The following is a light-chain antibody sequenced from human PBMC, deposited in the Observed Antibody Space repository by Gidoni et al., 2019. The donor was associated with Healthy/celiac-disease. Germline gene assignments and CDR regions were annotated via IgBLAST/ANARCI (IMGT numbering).Light chain of an antibody. Sequence: NFMLTQPHSVSESPGKTVTISGTRSSGSIASNYVQWYQQRPGSAPTTVIYEDNQRPSGVPDRFSGSIDSSSNSASLTISGLKTEDEADYYCQSYDSTPWVFGGGTKLTVL. V-gene: IGLV6-57*04. J-gene: IGLJ2*01. CDR3: QSYDSTPWV. CDR2: EDN. CDR1: SGSIASNY.